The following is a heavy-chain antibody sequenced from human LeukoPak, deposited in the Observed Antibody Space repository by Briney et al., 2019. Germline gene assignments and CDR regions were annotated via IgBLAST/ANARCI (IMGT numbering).Heavy chain of an antibody. J-gene: IGHJ4*02. CDR3: ARVTGYMIEDYFDY. D-gene: IGHD3-22*01. V-gene: IGHV4-39*01. CDR1: GGPIDSYYY. Sequence: SETLSLTCTVSGGPIDSYYYWGWIRQPPGKGLEWIGSISYSGSTYYNPSLKSRVTISVDTSKNQFSLKLSSVTAADTAVYYCARVTGYMIEDYFDYWGQGTLVTVSS. CDR2: ISYSGST.